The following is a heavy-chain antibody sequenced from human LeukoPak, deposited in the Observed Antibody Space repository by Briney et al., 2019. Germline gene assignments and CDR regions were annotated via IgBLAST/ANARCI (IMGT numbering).Heavy chain of an antibody. CDR3: ARVKTMIIVVSLFDY. V-gene: IGHV1-2*02. CDR2: INPNSGGT. J-gene: IGHJ4*02. D-gene: IGHD3-22*01. Sequence: ASVKVSCKASGYTFTSYYMHWVRQAPGQGLEWMGWINPNSGGTNYAQKFQGRVTMTRDTSISTAYMELSRLRSDDTAVYYCARVKTMIIVVSLFDYWGQGTLVTVSS. CDR1: GYTFTSYY.